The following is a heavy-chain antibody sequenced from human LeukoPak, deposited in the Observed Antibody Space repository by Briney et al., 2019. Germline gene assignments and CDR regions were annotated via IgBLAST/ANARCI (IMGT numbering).Heavy chain of an antibody. V-gene: IGHV1-69*04. CDR3: ATGAKALVYFDS. Sequence: ASVKVSCKASGGTFSSYAISWVRQAPGQGLEWMGRIIPILGIANYAQKFQGRVTMTEDTSTDTAYMELSSLRSEDTAVYYCATGAKALVYFDSWGQGTLVTVSS. D-gene: IGHD1-26*01. CDR2: IIPILGIA. CDR1: GGTFSSYA. J-gene: IGHJ4*02.